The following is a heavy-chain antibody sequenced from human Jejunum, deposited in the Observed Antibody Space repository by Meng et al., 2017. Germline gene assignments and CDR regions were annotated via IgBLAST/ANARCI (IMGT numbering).Heavy chain of an antibody. CDR2: IYHTGST. CDR1: GGSISSDGYT. V-gene: IGHV4-30-2*01. Sequence: QPQLPESGPGLAKPSQTLYLTCAVSGGSISSDGYTWSWIRQPPGKGLEWIGYIYHTGSTYYNPSLKSRVTISVDRSKNQFSLNLSSVTAADTAVYYCARMDSAFHYFDYWGQGTLVTVSS. J-gene: IGHJ4*02. CDR3: ARMDSAFHYFDY. D-gene: IGHD1-26*01.